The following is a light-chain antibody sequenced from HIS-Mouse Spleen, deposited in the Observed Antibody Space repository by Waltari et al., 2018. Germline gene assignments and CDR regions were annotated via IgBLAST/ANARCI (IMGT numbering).Light chain of an antibody. Sequence: SYDLTQPPSVSVSPGQTARITCSGDALPKPYASWYPQKPGQAPVLVIYKDSERPSGIPERFSGSSSGTTVTLTISGVQAEDEADYYCQSADSSGTPWVFGGGTKLTVL. J-gene: IGLJ3*02. V-gene: IGLV3-25*03. CDR1: ALPKPY. CDR3: QSADSSGTPWV. CDR2: KDS.